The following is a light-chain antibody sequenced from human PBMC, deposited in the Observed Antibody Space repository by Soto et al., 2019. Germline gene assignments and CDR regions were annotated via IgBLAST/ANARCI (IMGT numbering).Light chain of an antibody. V-gene: IGKV4-1*01. CDR2: WAS. CDR1: QSVLYSSNNKNY. J-gene: IGKJ4*01. CDR3: QQYYSTRLT. Sequence: DIVMTQSPDSLAESLGERDTINCKSSQSVLYSSNNKNYLAWYQQKPGQPPKLLIYWASTRESGVPDRFSGSGSGADFTLTISSLQAEDVAVYYCQQYYSTRLTFGGGTKVEIK.